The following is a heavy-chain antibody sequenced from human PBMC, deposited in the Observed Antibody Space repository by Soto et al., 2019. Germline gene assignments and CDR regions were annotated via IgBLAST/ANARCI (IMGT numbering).Heavy chain of an antibody. CDR2: IYPGDSDT. J-gene: IGHJ4*02. V-gene: IGHV5-51*01. D-gene: IGHD6-13*01. Sequence: GESLKISCKGSGYSFTSYWIGWVRQMPGKGLEWMGIIYPGDSDTRYSPSFQGQVTISADKSISTAYLQWSSLKASDTAMYYCARLGYSVTSAPNFDYWGQGTLVTVSS. CDR3: ARLGYSVTSAPNFDY. CDR1: GYSFTSYW.